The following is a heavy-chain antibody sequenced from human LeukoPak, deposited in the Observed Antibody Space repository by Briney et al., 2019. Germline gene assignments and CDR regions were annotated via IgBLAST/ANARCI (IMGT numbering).Heavy chain of an antibody. CDR1: GGSISSSSYY. Sequence: SSETLSLTCTVSGGSISSSSYYWGWIRQPPGKGLEWIGNIYYSGSTYYNPSLKSRVTISVDTSKNQFSLKLSSVTAADTAVYYCASQAVADDYWGQGTLVSVPS. CDR2: IYYSGST. D-gene: IGHD6-19*01. V-gene: IGHV4-39*01. CDR3: ASQAVADDY. J-gene: IGHJ4*02.